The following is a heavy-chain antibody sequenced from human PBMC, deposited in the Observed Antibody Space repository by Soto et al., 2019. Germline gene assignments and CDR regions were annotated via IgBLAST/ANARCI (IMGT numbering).Heavy chain of an antibody. CDR1: GFTFSSYS. CDR3: ASAGNDYGDHYYYYMDV. CDR2: ISSSSSYI. J-gene: IGHJ6*03. Sequence: EVQLVESGGGLVKPGGSLRLSCAASGFTFSSYSMNWVRQAPGKGLEWVSSISSSSSYIYYADSVKGRFTISRDNAKNSLYLQMNSLRAEDTAVYYCASAGNDYGDHYYYYMDVWGKGTTVTVSS. D-gene: IGHD4-17*01. V-gene: IGHV3-21*01.